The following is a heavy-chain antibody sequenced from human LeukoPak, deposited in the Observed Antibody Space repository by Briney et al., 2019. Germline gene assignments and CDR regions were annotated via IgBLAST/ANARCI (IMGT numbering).Heavy chain of an antibody. V-gene: IGHV4-34*01. Sequence: PSETLSLICAVYGGSFSGYYWSWIRQPPGKGLEWIGEINHSGSTNYNPSLKSRVTISVDTSRNQFSLKLSSVTAADTAVYYCARGRRTSRGAAAGLHFDYWGQGTLVTVSS. D-gene: IGHD6-13*01. CDR3: ARGRRTSRGAAAGLHFDY. CDR2: INHSGST. J-gene: IGHJ4*02. CDR1: GGSFSGYY.